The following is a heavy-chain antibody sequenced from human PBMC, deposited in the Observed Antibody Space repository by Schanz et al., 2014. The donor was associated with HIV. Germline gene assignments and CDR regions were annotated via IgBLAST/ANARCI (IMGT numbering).Heavy chain of an antibody. Sequence: EVQLVESGGGLVQPGGSLRLSCAVSGFTFSSYSMNWVRQAPGKGLVWVSRINSDGSSTSYADSVKGRFTISRDPAKNTLFLHMNNLRGDDTALYYCVKDFTASKGGFDYWGQGTLVIVSS. CDR2: INSDGSST. J-gene: IGHJ4*02. V-gene: IGHV3-74*01. D-gene: IGHD1-26*01. CDR3: VKDFTASKGGFDY. CDR1: GFTFSSYS.